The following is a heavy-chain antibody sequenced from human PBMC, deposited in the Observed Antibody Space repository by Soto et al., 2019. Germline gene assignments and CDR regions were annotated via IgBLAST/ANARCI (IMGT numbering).Heavy chain of an antibody. Sequence: EVQLVESGGGLVQPGGSLRLSCAASGFTFSSYEMNWVRQAPGKGLEWVSYISSSGSTIYYADSVKGRFTISRDNAKNSLYLQMNSRRAEDTAVYYCARAVGSTSPPNRFDPWGQGSLVTVSS. CDR1: GFTFSSYE. D-gene: IGHD2-2*01. CDR3: ARAVGSTSPPNRFDP. CDR2: ISSSGSTI. J-gene: IGHJ5*02. V-gene: IGHV3-48*03.